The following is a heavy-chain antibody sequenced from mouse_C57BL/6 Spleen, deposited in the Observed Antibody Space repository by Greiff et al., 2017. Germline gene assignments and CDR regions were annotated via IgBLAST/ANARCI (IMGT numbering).Heavy chain of an antibody. J-gene: IGHJ1*03. CDR2: LYPGSGST. V-gene: IGHV1-55*01. D-gene: IGHD1-1*01. CDR3: ARGDPYYYGSSYGYFDV. CDR1: GYTFTSYW. Sequence: VQLQQPGAELVKPGASVKMSCKASGYTFTSYWITWVKQRPGQGLEWIGDLYPGSGSTNYNEKFKSKATLTVDTSSSTAYMQLSSLTSEDSAVYYCARGDPYYYGSSYGYFDVWGTGTTVTVSS.